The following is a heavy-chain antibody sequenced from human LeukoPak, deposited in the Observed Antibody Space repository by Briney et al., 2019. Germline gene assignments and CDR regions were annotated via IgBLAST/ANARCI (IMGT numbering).Heavy chain of an antibody. CDR3: ATLTVRGVVPAAQFDY. V-gene: IGHV3-23*01. CDR1: GFTFSRHT. CDR2: ISGSGGST. D-gene: IGHD2-2*01. Sequence: GGSLRLSCAASGFTFSRHTMNWVRQAPGKGLEWVSAISGSGGSTYYADSVKGRFTISRDNSKNTLYLQMNSLRAEDTAVYYCATLTVRGVVPAAQFDYWGQGTLVTVSS. J-gene: IGHJ4*02.